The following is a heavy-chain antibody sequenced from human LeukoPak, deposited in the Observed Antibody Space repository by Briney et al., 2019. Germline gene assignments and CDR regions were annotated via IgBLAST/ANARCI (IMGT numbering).Heavy chain of an antibody. Sequence: SETLSLTCTVSGGSISTYYWSWIRQPPGKGLEWIGYIYYTGSTSYNPSLKSRVTMSLDASKNQFSLELNSVTPADTAVYYCARHRYITSSSYFDYWGQGTLVTVSS. CDR3: ARHRYITSSSYFDY. CDR1: GGSISTYY. J-gene: IGHJ4*02. V-gene: IGHV4-59*01. CDR2: IYYTGST. D-gene: IGHD6-6*01.